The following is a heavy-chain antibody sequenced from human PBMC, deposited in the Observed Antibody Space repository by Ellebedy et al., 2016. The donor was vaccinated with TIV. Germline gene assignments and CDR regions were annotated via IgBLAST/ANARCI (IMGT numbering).Heavy chain of an antibody. J-gene: IGHJ3*02. CDR3: ARAIDMGAFDI. V-gene: IGHV1-3*01. D-gene: IGHD2-15*01. Sequence: KFQGIVTITRDTSASTAYMELSSLRSEDTAVYYCARAIDMGAFDIWGQGTMVTVSS.